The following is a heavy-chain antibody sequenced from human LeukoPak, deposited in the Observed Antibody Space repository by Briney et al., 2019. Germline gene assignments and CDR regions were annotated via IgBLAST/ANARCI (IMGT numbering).Heavy chain of an antibody. Sequence: AGGSLRLSCAASGFTFSSYSMNWVRQAPGKGLEWVSSISSSGTYIYYGDSVTGRFTISRDTSKNTLYLQMNSLRVEDTAMYYCARSPPRYDTRFFDHWGQGTLVTVSS. CDR2: ISSSGTYI. V-gene: IGHV3-21*04. CDR1: GFTFSSYS. D-gene: IGHD3-22*01. J-gene: IGHJ4*02. CDR3: ARSPPRYDTRFFDH.